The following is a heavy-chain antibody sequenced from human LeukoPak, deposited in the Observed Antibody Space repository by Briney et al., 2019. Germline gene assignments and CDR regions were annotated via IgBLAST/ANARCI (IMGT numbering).Heavy chain of an antibody. CDR2: IHYSGKA. J-gene: IGHJ6*02. V-gene: IGHV4-59*11. Sequence: PSETLSLTCTVSGGSISGHYWTWVRQPPGEGLEWIGQIHYSGKADYNPSLRSRITISVDTSKNQMSLKVTSVTAADTAVYYCARFGVDYDMDVWGQGTTVTVP. CDR3: ARFGVDYDMDV. D-gene: IGHD3-16*01. CDR1: GGSISGHY.